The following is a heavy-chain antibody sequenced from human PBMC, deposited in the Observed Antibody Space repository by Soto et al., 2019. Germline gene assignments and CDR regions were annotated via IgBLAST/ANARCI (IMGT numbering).Heavy chain of an antibody. D-gene: IGHD1-26*01. CDR3: ARKGGNHKSIWFDP. Sequence: SETLSLTCTVSGGSISSYYWSWIRQPPGKGMDWIGYTYYSGSKKYNPSIKSRVTISVDKSKNQFSLKMSSVTAADTAVYYCARKGGNHKSIWFDPWGQGTLVTV. CDR2: TYYSGSK. J-gene: IGHJ5*02. CDR1: GGSISSYY. V-gene: IGHV4-59*01.